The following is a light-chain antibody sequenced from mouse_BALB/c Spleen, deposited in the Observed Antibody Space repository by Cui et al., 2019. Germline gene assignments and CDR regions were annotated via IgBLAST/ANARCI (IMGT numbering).Light chain of an antibody. CDR3: QQWRSYPRT. V-gene: IGKV4-55*01. Sequence: QIVLTQSPAIMSASPGEKVTMTCSASSSVSYMYWYQQKPGSSPRLLIYDTSNLASGVPVRFSGSGSGTSYSLTISRMEAEDAATYYCQQWRSYPRTFGGGTKLE. J-gene: IGKJ1*01. CDR2: DTS. CDR1: SSVSY.